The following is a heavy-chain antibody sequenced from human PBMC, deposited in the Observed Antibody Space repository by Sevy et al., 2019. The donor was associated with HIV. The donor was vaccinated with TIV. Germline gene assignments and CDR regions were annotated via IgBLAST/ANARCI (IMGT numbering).Heavy chain of an antibody. CDR1: GFTFSSYA. Sequence: GGSLRLSCAASGFTFSSYAMSWVRQAPGKGLEWVSDISGSGGSTYYAHSVKGGFNISGDISKNTLYLQMNSLRADATAVYYGAGFKGVVGVTAIIGWFDPWGQGTLVTVSS. D-gene: IGHD2-21*02. CDR2: ISGSGGST. V-gene: IGHV3-23*01. CDR3: AGFKGVVGVTAIIGWFDP. J-gene: IGHJ5*02.